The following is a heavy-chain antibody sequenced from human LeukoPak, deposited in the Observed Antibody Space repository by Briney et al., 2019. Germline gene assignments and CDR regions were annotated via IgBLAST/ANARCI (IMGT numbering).Heavy chain of an antibody. CDR3: ARSAASRYCSGGSCSDYGMDV. CDR2: IYTSGST. Sequence: SETLPLTCTVSGGSISSYYWSWIRQPAGKGLEWIGRIYTSGSTNYNPSLKSRVTMSVDTSKNQFSLKLSSVTAAHTAVYYCARSAASRYCSGGSCSDYGMDVWGQGTTVTVSS. CDR1: GGSISSYY. D-gene: IGHD2-15*01. J-gene: IGHJ6*02. V-gene: IGHV4-4*07.